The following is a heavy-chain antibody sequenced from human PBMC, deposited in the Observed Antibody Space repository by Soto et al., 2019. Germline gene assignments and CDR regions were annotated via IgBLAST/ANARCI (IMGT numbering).Heavy chain of an antibody. CDR2: ISGRGADT. V-gene: IGHV3-23*01. J-gene: IGHJ4*02. Sequence: EVQLLESGGGLVQPGGSLRLSCAVSGITFRSHALSWVRQAPGKGVEWVSGISGRGADTHYADSVKGRSTISRDNSKNTRAMHMSSLRADDTALYYCATDLEGGTRMITGFFDYWGRGTLVTVSS. CDR1: GITFRSHA. CDR3: ATDLEGGTRMITGFFDY. D-gene: IGHD3-16*01.